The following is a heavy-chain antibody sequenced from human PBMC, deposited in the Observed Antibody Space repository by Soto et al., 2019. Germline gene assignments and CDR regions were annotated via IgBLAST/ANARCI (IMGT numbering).Heavy chain of an antibody. CDR3: ATTIAAAGGYYFDY. V-gene: IGHV3-64*01. Sequence: EVPLVESGGGLVQPGGSLRLSCAASGFTFSSYAMHWVRQAPGKGLEYVSAISSNGGSTYYANSVKGRFTISRDNSKNTLYLQMGSLRADHMAVYYCATTIAAAGGYYFDYWGQGTLVTVSS. CDR2: ISSNGGST. J-gene: IGHJ4*02. CDR1: GFTFSSYA. D-gene: IGHD6-13*01.